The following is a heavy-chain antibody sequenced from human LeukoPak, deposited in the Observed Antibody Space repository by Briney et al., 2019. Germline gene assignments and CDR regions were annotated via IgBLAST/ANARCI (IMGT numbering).Heavy chain of an antibody. CDR2: INPSGGST. CDR3: ARERYDYVWGSQGQYYFDY. D-gene: IGHD3-16*01. CDR1: GYTFTSYY. J-gene: IGHJ4*02. Sequence: ASVRVSCKASGYTFTSYYMHWVRQAPGQGLEWMGIINPSGGSTSYAQKFQGRVTMTRDTSTSTVYMELSSLRSEDTAVYYCARERYDYVWGSQGQYYFDYWGQGTLVTVSS. V-gene: IGHV1-46*01.